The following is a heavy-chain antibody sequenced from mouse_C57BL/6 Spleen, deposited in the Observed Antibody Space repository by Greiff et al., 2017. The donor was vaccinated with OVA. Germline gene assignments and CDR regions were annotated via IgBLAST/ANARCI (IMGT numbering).Heavy chain of an antibody. CDR2: IDPSDSYT. CDR3: ASRIYYGYDGG. J-gene: IGHJ3*01. D-gene: IGHD2-2*01. V-gene: IGHV1-50*01. CDR1: FSTFPRYW. Sequence: QVQLQQPGAELVKPGASVPLSCPASFSTFPRYWMQWVKQRPGQGLEWIGEIDPSDSYTNYNQKFKGKATLTVDTSSSTAYMQLSSLTSEDSAVYYCASRIYYGYDGGWGQGTLVTVSA.